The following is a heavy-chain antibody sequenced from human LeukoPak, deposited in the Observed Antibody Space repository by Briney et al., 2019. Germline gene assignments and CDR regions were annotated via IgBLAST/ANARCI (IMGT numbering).Heavy chain of an antibody. CDR2: IKQDGSEK. J-gene: IGHJ4*02. CDR3: ARARPFDY. Sequence: GGSLRLSCAASGFTFSSHWMSWVRQAPGKGLEWVANIKQDGSEKYYVDSVKGRFTITRDNAKNSLYLQMNSLRAEDTAVYYCARARPFDYWGQGTLVTVSS. V-gene: IGHV3-7*01. CDR1: GFTFSSHW.